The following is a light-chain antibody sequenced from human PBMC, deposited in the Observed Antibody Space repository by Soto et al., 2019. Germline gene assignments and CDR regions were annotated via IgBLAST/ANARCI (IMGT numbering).Light chain of an antibody. CDR1: QSVSSSY. J-gene: IGKJ1*01. Sequence: EIVLTQSPCTLSLSPGERSTLCCMASQSVSSSYLAWYQQKAGQAPRLLIYGASSRATGIPDRFSGSGSGTDFTLTISRLEPEDFAVYYCQHYGSSWTFGQGTKVDIK. CDR3: QHYGSSWT. V-gene: IGKV3-20*01. CDR2: GAS.